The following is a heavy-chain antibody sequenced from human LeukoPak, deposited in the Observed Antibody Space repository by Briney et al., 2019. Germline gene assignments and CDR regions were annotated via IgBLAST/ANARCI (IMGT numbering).Heavy chain of an antibody. Sequence: SETLSPTCTVSGGSISSYYWSWIRQPPGKGLEWIGYIYYSGSTNYNPSLKSRVTISVDTSKNQFSLKLSSVTAADTAVYYCARAGGGYSYAWRFDYWGQGTLVTVSS. CDR2: IYYSGST. CDR1: GGSISSYY. D-gene: IGHD5-18*01. CDR3: ARAGGGYSYAWRFDY. J-gene: IGHJ4*02. V-gene: IGHV4-59*01.